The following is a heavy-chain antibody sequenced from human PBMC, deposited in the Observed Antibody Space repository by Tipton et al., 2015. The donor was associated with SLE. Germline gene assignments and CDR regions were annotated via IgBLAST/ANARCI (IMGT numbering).Heavy chain of an antibody. CDR2: IHKSGKT. CDR3: VRGRSDVGHGH. CDR1: GYSIRNGYH. J-gene: IGHJ4*01. V-gene: IGHV4-38-2*01. D-gene: IGHD1-26*01. Sequence: TLSLTCAVSGYSIRNGYHWGWIRQSPGKGLEWIASIHKSGKTYYNPSLQSRVTISVDTSKNHFSLKLSSVTAADTAVYYCVRGRSDVGHGHWGHGTLVTVSS.